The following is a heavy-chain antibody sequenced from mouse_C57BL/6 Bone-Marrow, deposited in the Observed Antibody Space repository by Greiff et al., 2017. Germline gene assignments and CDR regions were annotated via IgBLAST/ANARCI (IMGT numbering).Heavy chain of an antibody. CDR3: ASLYYYGSRYFDY. CDR2: IDPSDSYT. J-gene: IGHJ2*01. D-gene: IGHD1-1*01. CDR1: GYTFTSYW. V-gene: IGHV1-59*01. Sequence: QVQLQQPGAELVRPGTSVKLSCKASGYTFTSYWMHWVKQRPGQGLEWIGVIDPSDSYTNYNQKFKGKATLTVDTSSSTAYMQLSSLTSEDSAVYYCASLYYYGSRYFDYWGQGTTLTGSS.